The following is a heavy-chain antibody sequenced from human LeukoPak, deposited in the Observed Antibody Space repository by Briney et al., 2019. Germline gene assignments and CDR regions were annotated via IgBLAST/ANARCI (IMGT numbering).Heavy chain of an antibody. CDR3: ARRDDSSGYHKIFDY. Sequence: SETLSLTCTVSGGSISTYYWSWIRQPPGKGLEWIGYISKSGSTKYNPSLKSRVTISKHTSKNQFYLKLSSLTAADTAVYFCARRDDSSGYHKIFDYWGPGTLVTVSS. V-gene: IGHV4-59*08. CDR2: ISKSGST. D-gene: IGHD3-22*01. J-gene: IGHJ4*02. CDR1: GGSISTYY.